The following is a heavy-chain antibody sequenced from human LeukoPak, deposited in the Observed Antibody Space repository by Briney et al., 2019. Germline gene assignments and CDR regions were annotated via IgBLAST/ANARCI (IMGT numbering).Heavy chain of an antibody. V-gene: IGHV5-51*01. CDR2: IYPGDSDT. CDR1: GYSFTSYW. CDR3: ARSGYCSGGSCYGLFDY. J-gene: IGHJ4*02. Sequence: GESLQISCKGSGYSFTSYWIGWVRQMPGKGLEWMGIIYPGDSDTRYSPSFQGQVTISADKSISTAYLQWSSLKASDTAMYYCARSGYCSGGSCYGLFDYWGQGTLVTVSS. D-gene: IGHD2-15*01.